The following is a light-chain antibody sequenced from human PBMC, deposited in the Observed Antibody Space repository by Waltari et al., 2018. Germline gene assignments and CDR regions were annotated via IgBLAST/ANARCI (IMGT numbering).Light chain of an antibody. J-gene: IGLJ1*01. Sequence: QSALTQPASVSGSPGQSITISCAGTSSGVGSYNLVSWYQQHPGRAPKLISYEDNKRPSGVSSRLSGSKSGNTAYLTISGLQTEDEAEYYCFSYAGSNIYVFASGTKVTVL. CDR2: EDN. CDR1: SSGVGSYNL. V-gene: IGLV2-23*01. CDR3: FSYAGSNIYV.